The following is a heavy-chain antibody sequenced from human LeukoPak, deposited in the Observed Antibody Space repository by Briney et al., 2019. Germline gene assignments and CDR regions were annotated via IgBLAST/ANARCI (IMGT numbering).Heavy chain of an antibody. CDR3: ARDVTYHGGDWFDP. J-gene: IGHJ5*02. CDR1: EFTFSSYS. Sequence: EPGGSLRLSCAASEFTFSSYSMSWVRQAPGKGLEWVSYISSTATSIYYADSVKGRFTVSRDNAKNSLYLQMNSLRAEDTAAYYCARDVTYHGGDWFDPWGQGTLVTVSS. V-gene: IGHV3-48*04. CDR2: ISSTATSI. D-gene: IGHD4-23*01.